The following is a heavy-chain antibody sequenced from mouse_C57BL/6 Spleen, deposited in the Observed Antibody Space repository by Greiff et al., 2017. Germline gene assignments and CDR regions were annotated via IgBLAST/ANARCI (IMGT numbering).Heavy chain of an antibody. Sequence: QVQLQQPGAELVKPGASVKLSCKASGYTFTSYWMQWVKQRPGQGLEWIGEIDPSDSYTNYNQKFKGKATLTVDTSSSTAYMQLSSLTSEDAAVYYCARSNYGSSLYWDFDVWGTGTTVTVSS. V-gene: IGHV1-50*01. CDR1: GYTFTSYW. J-gene: IGHJ1*03. CDR2: IDPSDSYT. D-gene: IGHD1-1*01. CDR3: ARSNYGSSLYWDFDV.